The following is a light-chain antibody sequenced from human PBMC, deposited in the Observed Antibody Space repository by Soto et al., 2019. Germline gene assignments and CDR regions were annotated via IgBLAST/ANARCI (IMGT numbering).Light chain of an antibody. Sequence: SVLTQPPSASGSRGQSVTISCNGTSSDVGGYKYVSWYQQHPGKAPKLIIYEVSKRPSGVPDRFSGSKSGNTASLTVSGLQAEDEAEYYCSSYAGSKNHNYDSVTGTKVTV. CDR2: EVS. V-gene: IGLV2-8*01. J-gene: IGLJ1*01. CDR1: SSDVGGYKY. CDR3: SSYAGSKNHNYD.